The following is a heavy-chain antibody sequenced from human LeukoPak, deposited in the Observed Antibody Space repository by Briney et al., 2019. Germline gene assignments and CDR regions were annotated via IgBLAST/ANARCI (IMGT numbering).Heavy chain of an antibody. Sequence: SETLSLTCTVSGGSISSSSYYWGWIRQPAGKGLEWIGRIYTSGSTNYNPSLKSRVTMSVDTSKNQFSLKLSSVTAADTAVYYCARESVAGHIDYWGQGTLVTVSS. V-gene: IGHV4-61*02. D-gene: IGHD6-19*01. CDR1: GGSISSSSYY. J-gene: IGHJ4*02. CDR2: IYTSGST. CDR3: ARESVAGHIDY.